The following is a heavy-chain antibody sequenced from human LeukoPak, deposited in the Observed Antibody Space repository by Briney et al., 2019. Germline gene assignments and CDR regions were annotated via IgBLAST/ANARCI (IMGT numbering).Heavy chain of an antibody. V-gene: IGHV4-59*12. CDR2: IYYSGST. D-gene: IGHD1-1*01. CDR3: ARDQEGGIAFDI. CDR1: GGSISSYY. J-gene: IGHJ3*02. Sequence: TPSETLSLTCTVSGGSISSYYWSWIRQPPGKGLEWIGYIYYSGSTNYNPSLKSRVTMSVDTSKNQFSLKLSSVTAADTAVYYCARDQEGGIAFDIWGQGTMVTVSS.